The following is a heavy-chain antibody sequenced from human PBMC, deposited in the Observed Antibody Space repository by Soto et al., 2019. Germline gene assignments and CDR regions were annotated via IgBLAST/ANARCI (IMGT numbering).Heavy chain of an antibody. J-gene: IGHJ5*02. CDR1: GGSISSGGYY. V-gene: IGHV4-31*03. Sequence: QVQLQESGPGLVKPSQTLSLTCTVSGGSISSGGYYWSWIRQHPGKGLEWIGYIYYSGSTYYNPSLQSRVTIAVDPSKNRFSLTLSSVTAADTAVYYCARLRGSGRGNWFDPWGQGTLVAVSS. CDR3: ARLRGSGRGNWFDP. CDR2: IYYSGST. D-gene: IGHD2-15*01.